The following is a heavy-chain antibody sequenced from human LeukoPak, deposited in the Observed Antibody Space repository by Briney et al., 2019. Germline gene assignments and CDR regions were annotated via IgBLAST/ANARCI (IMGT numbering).Heavy chain of an antibody. V-gene: IGHV3-7*05. D-gene: IGHD1-1*01. Sequence: PGGSLRLSCAASGFTFSHYWISWVRQAPGKGLEWVANIKYDGSEKYYVDSVKGRFTISRDNAKNSLYLQMNSLRGVDTAVYYCATKRGDDWGQGTLVTVSS. CDR2: IKYDGSEK. J-gene: IGHJ4*02. CDR1: GFTFSHYW. CDR3: ATKRGDD.